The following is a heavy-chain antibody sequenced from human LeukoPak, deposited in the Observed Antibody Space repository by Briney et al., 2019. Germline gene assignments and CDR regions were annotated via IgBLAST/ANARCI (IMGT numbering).Heavy chain of an antibody. CDR2: IKQDGSEK. J-gene: IGHJ5*02. CDR1: GFTFSSYW. CDR3: ARDQRQYSSWYRRVLGACFDP. Sequence: QPGGSLRLSCAASGFTFSSYWMSWVRQAPGKGLEWVANIKQDGSEKYYVDSVKGRFTISRDNAKNSLYLQMNSLRAEDTAVYYCARDQRQYSSWYRRVLGACFDPWGQGTLVTVSS. D-gene: IGHD6-13*01. V-gene: IGHV3-7*01.